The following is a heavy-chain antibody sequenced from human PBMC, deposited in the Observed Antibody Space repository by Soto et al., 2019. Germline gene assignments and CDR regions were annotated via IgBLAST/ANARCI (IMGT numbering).Heavy chain of an antibody. CDR2: IYYSGST. J-gene: IGHJ6*02. V-gene: IGHV4-59*08. CDR1: GGSISSYY. CDR3: ASFPRLGYCSSTSCSNYYYYYGMDV. Sequence: SETLSLTCTVSGGSISSYYWSWIRQPPGKGLEWIGYIYYSGSTNYNPSLKSRVTISVDTSKNQFSLKLSSVTAADTAVYYCASFPRLGYCSSTSCSNYYYYYGMDVWGQGTTVTVSS. D-gene: IGHD2-2*01.